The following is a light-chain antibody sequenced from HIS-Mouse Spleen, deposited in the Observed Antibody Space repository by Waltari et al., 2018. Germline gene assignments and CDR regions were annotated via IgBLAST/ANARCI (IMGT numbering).Light chain of an antibody. CDR2: KAS. CDR3: QQYNSYSLIT. J-gene: IGKJ5*01. Sequence: IQMPPSPSTLVASVGDRVTITCRASQSISSWLAWYQQKPGKVPKLLIYKASSLESGVPSRFSGSGSGTEFTLTISSLQPDDFATYYCQQYNSYSLITFGQGTRLEIK. V-gene: IGKV1-5*03. CDR1: QSISSW.